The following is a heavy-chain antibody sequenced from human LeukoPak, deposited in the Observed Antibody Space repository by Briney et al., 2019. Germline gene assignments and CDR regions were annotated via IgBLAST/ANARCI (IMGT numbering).Heavy chain of an antibody. Sequence: GGSLRLSCGASGFTFSHYWMTWVRQAPGKGLEWLANINQDGSEKNYVDSVKGRFTISRDNAKNSLYLQMNNLRAEDTAVYYCAVNLPFDYWGQGTLVTVSS. J-gene: IGHJ4*02. V-gene: IGHV3-7*01. CDR1: GFTFSHYW. CDR2: INQDGSEK. CDR3: AVNLPFDY.